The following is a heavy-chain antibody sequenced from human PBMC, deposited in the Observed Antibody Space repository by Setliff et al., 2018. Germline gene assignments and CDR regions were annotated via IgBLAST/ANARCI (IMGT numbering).Heavy chain of an antibody. CDR3: ARERREGMNFDY. CDR2: IYYSGST. V-gene: IGHV4-39*06. J-gene: IGHJ4*02. CDR1: GGSISSSSYY. Sequence: SETLSLTCTVSGGSISSSSYYWGWIRQPPGKGLEWIGSIYYSGSTYYNPSLKSRVTIXXXTSXNQXXLKXXSVTAADTAVYYCARERREGMNFDYWGQGTLVTVSS.